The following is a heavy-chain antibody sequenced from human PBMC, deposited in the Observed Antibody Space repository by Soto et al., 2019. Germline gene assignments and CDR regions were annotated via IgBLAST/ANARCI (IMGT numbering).Heavy chain of an antibody. Sequence: EVQLVDSGGGFIYPGGSLRLSCAASGLTISNAWMNWVRQAPGKGLEWVGRIKTNTEGGTTDYAAAVKVRFTVSRDDSKNTLYLQMNSLKTEDTAVYYCTTGSVEGVWGQGTMVTVSS. V-gene: IGHV3-15*07. D-gene: IGHD2-15*01. CDR3: TTGSVEGV. CDR2: IKTNTEGGTT. CDR1: GLTISNAW. J-gene: IGHJ6*02.